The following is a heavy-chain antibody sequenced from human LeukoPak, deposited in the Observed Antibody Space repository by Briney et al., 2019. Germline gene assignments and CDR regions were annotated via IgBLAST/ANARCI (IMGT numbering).Heavy chain of an antibody. CDR2: INHSGST. V-gene: IGHV4-34*01. Sequence: ASETLSLTCAVYGGSFSGYYWSWIRQPPGKGLEWIGEINHSGSTNYNPSLKSRVTISVDTSKNQFSLKLSSVTAADTAVYYCARDPVSHYFDYWGQGTLVTVSS. CDR3: ARDPVSHYFDY. CDR1: GGSFSGYY. J-gene: IGHJ4*02.